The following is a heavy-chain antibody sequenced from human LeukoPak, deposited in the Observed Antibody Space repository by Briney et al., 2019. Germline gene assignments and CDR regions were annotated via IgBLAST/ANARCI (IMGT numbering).Heavy chain of an antibody. D-gene: IGHD1-1*01. CDR2: IWYDGSNK. CDR1: GFTFSSYG. V-gene: IGHV3-33*01. J-gene: IGHJ4*02. CDR3: ASQGTNGRRPPGGYFDY. Sequence: GGPLRLSCAASGFTFSSYGMHWVRQAPGKGLEWVAVIWYDGSNKYYADSVKGRFTISRDNSKNTLYLQMNSLRAEDTAVYYCASQGTNGRRPPGGYFDYWGQGTLVTVSS.